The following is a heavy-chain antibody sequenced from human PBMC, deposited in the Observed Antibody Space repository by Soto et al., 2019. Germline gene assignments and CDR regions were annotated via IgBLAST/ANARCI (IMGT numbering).Heavy chain of an antibody. D-gene: IGHD6-6*01. CDR3: ARPYSSSSNY. J-gene: IGHJ4*02. CDR1: GGSFSGYY. Sequence: SETLSLTCAVYGGSFSGYYWSWIRQPPGKGLEWIGEINHSGSTNYNPSLKSRVTISVDTSKNQFSLKLSSVTAADTAVYYCARPYSSSSNYWGQGTLVTVSS. V-gene: IGHV4-34*01. CDR2: INHSGST.